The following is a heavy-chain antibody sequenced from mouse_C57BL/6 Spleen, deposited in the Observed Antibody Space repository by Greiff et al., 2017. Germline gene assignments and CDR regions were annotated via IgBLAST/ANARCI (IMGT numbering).Heavy chain of an antibody. CDR1: GYTFTSYW. D-gene: IGHD1-1*01. V-gene: IGHV1-72*01. J-gene: IGHJ4*01. CDR2: IDPNSGGT. Sequence: QVQLQQPGAELVKPGASVKLSCKASGYTFTSYWMHWVKQRPGRGLEWIGRIDPNSGGTKYNEKFKSKATLTVDKPSSTAYMQLSSRTSEDSAVYYCARSTVVAKNSYYAMYYWGQGTSVTVSS. CDR3: ARSTVVAKNSYYAMYY.